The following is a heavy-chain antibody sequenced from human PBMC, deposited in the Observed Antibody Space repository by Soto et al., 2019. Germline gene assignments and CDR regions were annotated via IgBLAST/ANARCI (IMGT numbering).Heavy chain of an antibody. V-gene: IGHV4-34*01. CDR3: ARDRTWHYYDSSGYQCFDY. CDR1: GGSFSGYY. CDR2: INHSGST. J-gene: IGHJ4*02. Sequence: LSLTCAVYGGSFSGYYWSWIRQPPGKGLEWIGEINHSGSTNYNPSLKSRVTISVDTSKNQFSLKLSSVTAADTAVYYCARDRTWHYYDSSGYQCFDYWGQGTLVTVSS. D-gene: IGHD3-22*01.